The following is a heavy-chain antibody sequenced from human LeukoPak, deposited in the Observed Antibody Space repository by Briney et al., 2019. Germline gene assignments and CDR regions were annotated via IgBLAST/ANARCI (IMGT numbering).Heavy chain of an antibody. V-gene: IGHV3-53*01. J-gene: IGHJ3*02. Sequence: GGSLRLSCAASGFTVGSIYMNWVRQAPGKGLEWVSVIYSGGNTYYADFVKGRFTISRDNSKNTVYLQMNSLRAEDTAVYYCAAYGQDAFDIWGQGTMVTVSS. CDR3: AAYGQDAFDI. CDR2: IYSGGNT. CDR1: GFTVGSIY. D-gene: IGHD4-17*01.